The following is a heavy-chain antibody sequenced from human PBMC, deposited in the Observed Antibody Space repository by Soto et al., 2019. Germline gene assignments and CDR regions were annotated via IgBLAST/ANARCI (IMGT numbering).Heavy chain of an antibody. Sequence: SETLSLTCTVSGGSISSYYWSWIRQPPGKGLEWIGYIYYSGSTNYNPSLKSRVTISVDTSKNQFSLKLSSVTAADTAVYYCARDQRYYDFWSGYCTGIEENWFDPRGQGTLVTVSS. J-gene: IGHJ5*02. D-gene: IGHD3-3*01. CDR3: ARDQRYYDFWSGYCTGIEENWFDP. V-gene: IGHV4-59*01. CDR2: IYYSGST. CDR1: GGSISSYY.